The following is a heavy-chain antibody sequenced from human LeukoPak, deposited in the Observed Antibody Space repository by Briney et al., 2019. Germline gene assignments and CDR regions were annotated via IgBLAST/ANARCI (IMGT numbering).Heavy chain of an antibody. CDR1: GFTFSSYG. V-gene: IGHV3-33*01. CDR3: ARDKYGDYPPFDY. CDR2: IWYDGSNK. D-gene: IGHD4-17*01. Sequence: GGSLRLSCAASGFTFSSYGMHWVRQAPGKGLEWVAVIWYDGSNKYYADSVKGRFTISRDKSKNMLYLQMNSLRAEDTAVYYCARDKYGDYPPFDYWGQGTLVTVSS. J-gene: IGHJ4*02.